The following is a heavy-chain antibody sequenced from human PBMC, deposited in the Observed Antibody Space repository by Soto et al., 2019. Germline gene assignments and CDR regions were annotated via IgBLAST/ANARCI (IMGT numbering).Heavy chain of an antibody. CDR2: IYPDDSDS. J-gene: IGHJ4*02. CDR3: ANVHGDYSV. CDR1: GYSFSNYW. D-gene: IGHD4-17*01. Sequence: GESLKISCKGSGYSFSNYWIGWVRQMPGKGLEWMGIIYPDDSDSRYSPSFQGQVTMSVDKSISTAYLQWSSLKASDTAMYYCANVHGDYSVWGQGTLVTVSS. V-gene: IGHV5-51*01.